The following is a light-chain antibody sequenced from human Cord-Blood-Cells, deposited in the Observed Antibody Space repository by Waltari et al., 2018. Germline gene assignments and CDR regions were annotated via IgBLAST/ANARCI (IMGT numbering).Light chain of an antibody. CDR3: QQYNNWPPWT. V-gene: IGKV3D-15*01. CDR1: QSVSSN. J-gene: IGKJ1*01. CDR2: GAS. Sequence: EIVLTQSPATLSVSPGERATLSCRASQSVSSNLAWYQQKPGQAPRLFNYGASTRATGIPARFSGRGYGTEFTLTISSLQSEDCAVDYCQQYNNWPPWTFGQGTKVEIK.